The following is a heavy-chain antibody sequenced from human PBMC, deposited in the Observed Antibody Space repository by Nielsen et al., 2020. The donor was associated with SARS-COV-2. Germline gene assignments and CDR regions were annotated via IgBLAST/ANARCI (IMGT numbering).Heavy chain of an antibody. CDR3: AARGYYSSGSALGY. CDR2: IYYSGYS. Sequence: SETLSLTYTVSGASVSSGDYYWSWVRQPPGKGLEWIGFIYYSGYSRYNPSLKSRPTILLDTSTNQFSLRLRSVTAGDTASYYCAARGYYSSGSALGYWGQGILVTVSS. V-gene: IGHV4-30-4*01. J-gene: IGHJ4*02. D-gene: IGHD3-10*01. CDR1: GASVSSGDYY.